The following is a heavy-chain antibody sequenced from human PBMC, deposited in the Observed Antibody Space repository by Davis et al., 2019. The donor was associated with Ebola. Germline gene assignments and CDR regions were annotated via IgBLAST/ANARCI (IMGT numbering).Heavy chain of an antibody. V-gene: IGHV4-34*01. D-gene: IGHD3-3*01. CDR1: GGSFSGYY. CDR3: ARIFRFLEWSQVVDYYGMEV. Sequence: MPSETLSLTCAVYGGSFSGYYWSWIRQPPGKGLEWIGEINHSGSTNYNPSLKSRVTISVDTSKNQFSLKLSSVTAADTAVYYCARIFRFLEWSQVVDYYGMEVWGQGTTVTVSS. J-gene: IGHJ6*02. CDR2: INHSGST.